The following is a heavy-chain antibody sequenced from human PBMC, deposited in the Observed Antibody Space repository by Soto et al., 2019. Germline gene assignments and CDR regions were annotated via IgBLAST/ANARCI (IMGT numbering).Heavy chain of an antibody. Sequence: PSQTLSLTCAISGDSVSSNSAAWNWIRQAPWKGLEWLGRTYYRSKWYNDYAVSVKSRITINPDTSKNQFSLQLNSVTPEDTAVYYCARALVSQLVPDDYYHYGMDVWGQGTTVTVSS. V-gene: IGHV6-1*01. CDR3: ARALVSQLVPDDYYHYGMDV. CDR2: TYYRSKWYN. J-gene: IGHJ6*02. CDR1: GDSVSSNSAA. D-gene: IGHD6-6*01.